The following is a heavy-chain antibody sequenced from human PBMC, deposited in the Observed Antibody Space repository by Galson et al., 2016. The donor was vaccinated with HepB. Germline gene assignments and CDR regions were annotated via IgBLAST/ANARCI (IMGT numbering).Heavy chain of an antibody. CDR1: GGSISSGDYY. V-gene: IGHV4-30-4*01. Sequence: TLSLTCSVSGGSISSGDYYWRWIRQPPGKGLEWIAYIYYSGSTYYNPSLKSRVTISLDTSKNQFSLNLSPVTAADTAVYYCARRGNSGSGPFDPWGQGTLVTVS. CDR2: IYYSGST. D-gene: IGHD3-10*01. J-gene: IGHJ5*02. CDR3: ARRGNSGSGPFDP.